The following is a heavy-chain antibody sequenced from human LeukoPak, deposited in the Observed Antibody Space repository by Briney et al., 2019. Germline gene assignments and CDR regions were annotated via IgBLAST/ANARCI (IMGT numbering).Heavy chain of an antibody. CDR1: GGSISSYY. V-gene: IGHV4-59*08. Sequence: SETLSLTCTVSGGSISSYYWSWIRQPPGKGLEWIGYIYYSGSTNYNPSLKSRVTISVDTSKNQFSLKLSSVTAADTAVYYCARLVRGGTTGTTGLDCWGQGTLVTVSS. D-gene: IGHD1-1*01. CDR2: IYYSGST. J-gene: IGHJ4*02. CDR3: ARLVRGGTTGTTGLDC.